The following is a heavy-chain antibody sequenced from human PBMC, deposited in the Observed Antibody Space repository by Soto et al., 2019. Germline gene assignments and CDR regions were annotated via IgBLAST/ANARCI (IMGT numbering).Heavy chain of an antibody. CDR2: IYYSGST. Sequence: TLSLTCTVSGGSISSGDYYWSWIRQPPGKGLEWIGYIYYSGSTYYNPSLKSRVTISVDTSKNQFSLKLSSVTAADTAVYYCARGPVTHPSWFDPWGQGTLVTVSS. CDR1: GGSISSGDYY. V-gene: IGHV4-30-4*01. D-gene: IGHD4-4*01. CDR3: ARGPVTHPSWFDP. J-gene: IGHJ5*02.